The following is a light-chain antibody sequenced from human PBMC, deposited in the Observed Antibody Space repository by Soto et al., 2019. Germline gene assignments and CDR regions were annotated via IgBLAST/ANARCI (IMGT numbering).Light chain of an antibody. CDR2: EGS. Sequence: QSAMTQPPSASGSPGQSVTISCTGTSSDVGGYNYVSWYQQHPGKAPKLMISEGSKRPLGVPDRFSGSKSGNTASLTVSGLHAEAETDYYCISFAGKNNFVFGGGTKLTVL. CDR1: SSDVGGYNY. CDR3: ISFAGKNNFV. V-gene: IGLV2-8*01. J-gene: IGLJ2*01.